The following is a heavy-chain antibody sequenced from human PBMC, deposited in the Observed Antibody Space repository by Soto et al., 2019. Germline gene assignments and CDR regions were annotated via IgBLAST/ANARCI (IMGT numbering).Heavy chain of an antibody. CDR3: ASVVDTAMVFGY. CDR2: IYYSGST. V-gene: IGHV4-39*01. Sequence: TSETLSLTCTVSGGSISSSSYYWGWIRQPPGKGLEWIGSIYYSGSTYYNPSLKSRVTISVDTSKNQFSLKLSSVTAADTAVYYCASVVDTAMVFGYWGQGTLVTVSS. J-gene: IGHJ4*02. CDR1: GGSISSSSYY. D-gene: IGHD5-18*01.